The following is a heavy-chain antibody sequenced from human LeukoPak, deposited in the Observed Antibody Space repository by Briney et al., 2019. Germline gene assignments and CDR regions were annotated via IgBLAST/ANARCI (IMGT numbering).Heavy chain of an antibody. Sequence: SGTLSLTCAVSGGSISSSNWWSWVRQPPGQGLAWIGEIYHSGSTNYNPSLKSRVTISVDKSKNQFSLKLSSVTAADTAVYYCARSRGYSGYAYDAFDLWGQGTMVTVSS. CDR2: IYHSGST. CDR1: GGSISSSNW. CDR3: ARSRGYSGYAYDAFDL. D-gene: IGHD5-12*01. J-gene: IGHJ3*01. V-gene: IGHV4-4*02.